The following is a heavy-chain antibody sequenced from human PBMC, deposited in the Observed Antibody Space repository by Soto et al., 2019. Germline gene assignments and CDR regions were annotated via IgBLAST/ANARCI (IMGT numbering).Heavy chain of an antibody. CDR2: IKLDGSDK. D-gene: IGHD2-21*02. Sequence: EVQLVESGGGLVQPGGSLRLSCAASGFTFSDYWMSWVRQAPGKGLEWVANIKLDGSDKNYVDSVKGRFTIARDNGKNSLYLQMNGLRAEYTAVYYCARGGGNSDYWGQGTLVTVSS. CDR1: GFTFSDYW. CDR3: ARGGGNSDY. J-gene: IGHJ4*02. V-gene: IGHV3-7*01.